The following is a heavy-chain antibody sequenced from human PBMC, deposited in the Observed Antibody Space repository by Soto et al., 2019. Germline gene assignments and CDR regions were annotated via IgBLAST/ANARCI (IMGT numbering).Heavy chain of an antibody. CDR1: GGSFSGYY. V-gene: IGHV4-34*01. Sequence: PAETLSLTCAVYGGSFSGYYWSWIRQPPGKELEWIGEINHSGSTNYNPSLKSRVTISVDTSKNQFSLKLSSVTAADTAVYYCASVNCSSTSCFSHFFDYWGQGTLVTVSS. CDR2: INHSGST. D-gene: IGHD2-2*01. CDR3: ASVNCSSTSCFSHFFDY. J-gene: IGHJ4*02.